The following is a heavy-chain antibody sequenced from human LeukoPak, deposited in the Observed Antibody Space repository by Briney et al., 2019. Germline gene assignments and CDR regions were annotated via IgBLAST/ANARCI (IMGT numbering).Heavy chain of an antibody. CDR2: ISGGGETT. CDR3: AKDAHVLSFLEWLLDPQRYFDY. CDR1: GFTFNNYA. J-gene: IGHJ4*02. Sequence: GGSLRLSCAASGFTFNNYAMNWVRQAPGKGLEWVSSISGGGETTYYADSAKGRFTITRDNSKNTLYLQMNSLRPEDAAIYFCAKDAHVLSFLEWLLDPQRYFDYCGQGTRVTVSS. V-gene: IGHV3-23*01. D-gene: IGHD3-3*02.